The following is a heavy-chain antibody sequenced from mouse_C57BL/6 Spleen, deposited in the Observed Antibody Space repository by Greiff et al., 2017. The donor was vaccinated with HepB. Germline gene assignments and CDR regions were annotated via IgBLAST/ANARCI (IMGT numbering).Heavy chain of an antibody. D-gene: IGHD2-3*01. CDR2: IDPENGDT. J-gene: IGHJ3*01. Sequence: VHVKQSGAELVRPGASVKLSCTASGFNIKDDYMHWVKQRPEQGLEWIGWIDPENGDTEYASKFQGKATITADTSSNTAYLQLSSLTSEDTAVYYCTNGGGYLFAYWGQGTLVTVSA. CDR1: GFNIKDDY. V-gene: IGHV14-4*01. CDR3: TNGGGYLFAY.